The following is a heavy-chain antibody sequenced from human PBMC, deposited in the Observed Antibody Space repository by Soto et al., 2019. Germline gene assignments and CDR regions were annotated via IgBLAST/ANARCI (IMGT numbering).Heavy chain of an antibody. Sequence: SEILSLTCTVSGGSISSGGYYWSWIRQHPGKGLEWIGYIYYSGSTYYNPSLKSRVTISVDTSKNQFSLKLSSVTAADTAVYYCARAKRGGIYYFDYWGQGTLVTVSS. D-gene: IGHD2-15*01. CDR3: ARAKRGGIYYFDY. V-gene: IGHV4-31*03. J-gene: IGHJ4*02. CDR1: GGSISSGGYY. CDR2: IYYSGST.